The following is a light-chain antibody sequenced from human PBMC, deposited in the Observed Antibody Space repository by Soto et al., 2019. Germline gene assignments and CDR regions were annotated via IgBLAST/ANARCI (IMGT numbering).Light chain of an antibody. CDR2: GVY. CDR3: SSYTSGSTLPWV. J-gene: IGLJ1*01. V-gene: IGLV2-14*01. Sequence: SVLIQPPSVSGSPGQSVTISCTGTSSDVGSYEYISWHQHHPGKAPKLIIFGVYDRPSGVSDRFSGSKSGNTASLTIFGLQLEDEAVYYCSSYTSGSTLPWVFGTGTKVTV. CDR1: SSDVGSYEY.